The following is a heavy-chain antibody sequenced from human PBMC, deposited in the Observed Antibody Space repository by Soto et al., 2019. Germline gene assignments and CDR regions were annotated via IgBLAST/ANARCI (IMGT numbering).Heavy chain of an antibody. V-gene: IGHV4-59*06. CDR2: IYYSGNT. J-gene: IGHJ2*01. D-gene: IGHD3-22*01. CDR1: GFAFSPAW. Sequence: VQVVESGGGLVKPGGSLRLSCAASGFAFSPAWMTWVRQAPGKGLEWIGYIYYSGNTHYNPSLESRLTISIDTSRNQFSLELSSVTAADTAVYFCARASMIGVPGFFDVWGRGTLVAVSS. CDR3: ARASMIGVPGFFDV.